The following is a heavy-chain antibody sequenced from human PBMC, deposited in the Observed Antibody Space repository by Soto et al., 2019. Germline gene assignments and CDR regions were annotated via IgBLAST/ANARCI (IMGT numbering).Heavy chain of an antibody. CDR3: ARAQVGSSWYVTFDY. J-gene: IGHJ4*02. CDR1: GYTFTSYA. Sequence: ASVKVSCKASGYTFTSYAIHWVRQAPGQRLEWMGWINAGNGNTKYSQKFQGRVTITRDTSASTAYMELSSLRSEDTAVYYCARAQVGSSWYVTFDYWGQGTLVTVS. V-gene: IGHV1-3*01. D-gene: IGHD6-13*01. CDR2: INAGNGNT.